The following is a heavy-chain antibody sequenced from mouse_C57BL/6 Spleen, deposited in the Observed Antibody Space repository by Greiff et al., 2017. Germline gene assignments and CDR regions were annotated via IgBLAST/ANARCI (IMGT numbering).Heavy chain of an antibody. CDR2: ISDGGSYT. Sequence: EVHLVESGGGLVKPGGSLKLSCAASGFTFSSYAMSWVRQTPEQRLEWVATISDGGSYTYYPDNVKGRFTISRDNAKNNPYLQMSHLKSEDTAMYYCASDFPTMITRAWFAYWGQGTLVTVSA. V-gene: IGHV5-4*01. D-gene: IGHD2-4*01. J-gene: IGHJ3*01. CDR3: ASDFPTMITRAWFAY. CDR1: GFTFSSYA.